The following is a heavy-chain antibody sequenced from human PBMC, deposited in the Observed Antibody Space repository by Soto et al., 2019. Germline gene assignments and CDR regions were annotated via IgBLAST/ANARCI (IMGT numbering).Heavy chain of an antibody. CDR1: GGSISSGGYY. Sequence: QVQLQESGPGLVKPSQTLSLICTVSGGSISSGGYYWSWIRQHPGKGLEWIGYIFYSGSTYYNPSLKSRVIISVDTSKNQFSLKLSSVTAAGTAVYYCARATGYTYAVDYWGQGTLVTVSS. J-gene: IGHJ4*02. CDR3: ARATGYTYAVDY. V-gene: IGHV4-31*03. D-gene: IGHD5-18*01. CDR2: IFYSGST.